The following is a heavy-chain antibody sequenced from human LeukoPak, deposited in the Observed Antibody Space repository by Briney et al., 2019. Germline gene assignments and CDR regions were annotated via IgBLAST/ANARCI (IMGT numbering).Heavy chain of an antibody. J-gene: IGHJ4*01. CDR2: INPNSGAT. CDR1: GYTLTDYY. Sequence: ASVKVSCKASGYTLTDYYLHWVRQAPGQELKWMGWINPNSGATHYAQSFQARVTMTRDTSIASSYMELTGLESDDTAVYYCARGRRILGGPENAGDFFDFWGQGSLVTVSS. V-gene: IGHV1-2*02. CDR3: ARGRRILGGPENAGDFFDF. D-gene: IGHD3-16*01.